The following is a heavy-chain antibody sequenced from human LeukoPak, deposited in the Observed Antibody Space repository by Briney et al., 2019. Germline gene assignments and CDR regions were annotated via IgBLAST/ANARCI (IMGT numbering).Heavy chain of an antibody. D-gene: IGHD3-9*01. CDR1: GFTFSSYW. J-gene: IGHJ4*02. CDR3: ARGGPALTGYYSAEGPLDY. CDR2: IKQDGSEK. Sequence: GGSLRLSCAASGFTFSSYWMSWVRQAPGKGLEWVANIKQDGSEKYYVDSVKGRFTISRDNAKNSLYLQMNSLRAEDTAVYYCARGGPALTGYYSAEGPLDYWGQGTLVTVSS. V-gene: IGHV3-7*01.